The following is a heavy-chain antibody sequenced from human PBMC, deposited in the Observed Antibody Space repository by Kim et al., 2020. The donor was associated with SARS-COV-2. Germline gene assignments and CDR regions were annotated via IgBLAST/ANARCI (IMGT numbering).Heavy chain of an antibody. D-gene: IGHD6-13*01. CDR3: ARDCRTTYSSSWYFYYGMDV. V-gene: IGHV3-48*03. J-gene: IGHJ6*02. Sequence: RFTISRDNAKNSLYLQMNSLRAEDTAVYYCARDCRTTYSSSWYFYYGMDVWGQGTTVTVSS.